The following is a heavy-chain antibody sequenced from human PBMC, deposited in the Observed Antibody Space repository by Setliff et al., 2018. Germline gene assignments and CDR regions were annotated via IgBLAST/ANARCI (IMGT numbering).Heavy chain of an antibody. D-gene: IGHD3-9*01. CDR1: GFTFSSYA. V-gene: IGHV3-30*04. Sequence: PGGSLRLSCVVSGFTFSSYALHWVRQAPGKGLEWVTLISYEGIDKYYADSVKGRFTVSRDNSKNTLYLQMNSLRAEDTAFYYCARGRHHDTLSGYIDFLGQGTLVTVSS. J-gene: IGHJ4*02. CDR3: ARGRHHDTLSGYIDF. CDR2: ISYEGIDK.